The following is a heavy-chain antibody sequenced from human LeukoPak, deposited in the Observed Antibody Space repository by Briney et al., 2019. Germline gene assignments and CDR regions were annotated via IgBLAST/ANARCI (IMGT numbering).Heavy chain of an antibody. D-gene: IGHD3-3*01. V-gene: IGHV4-30-4*08. CDR2: IYYSGST. CDR3: ARGDFWSGYVPSWFDP. J-gene: IGHJ5*02. CDR1: GGSISSGDYY. Sequence: SETLSLTCTVSGGSISSGDYYWSWIRQPPGKGLEWIGYIYYSGSTYYNPSLKSRVTTSVDTSKNQFSLKLSSVTAADTAVYYCARGDFWSGYVPSWFDPWGQGTLVTVSS.